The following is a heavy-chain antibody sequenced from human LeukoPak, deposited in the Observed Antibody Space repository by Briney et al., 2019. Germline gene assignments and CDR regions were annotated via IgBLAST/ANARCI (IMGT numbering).Heavy chain of an antibody. D-gene: IGHD4-17*01. CDR3: AQDWIDGDSGIDQ. CDR2: IRAGSDVT. Sequence: GGSLRLSCAASASTFSRFAMMWLRQAPGKGLVWVSAIRAGSDVTYYADFVKGRFTISRDNSKNMLFLQMYSLKVEYTAIYFCAQDWIDGDSGIDQWGQGTLVTVSA. CDR1: ASTFSRFA. J-gene: IGHJ4*02. V-gene: IGHV3-23*01.